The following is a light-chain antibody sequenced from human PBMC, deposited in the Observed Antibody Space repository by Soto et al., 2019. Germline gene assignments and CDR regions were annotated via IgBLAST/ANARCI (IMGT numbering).Light chain of an antibody. J-gene: IGLJ2*01. Sequence: QPVLTQPPSASGTPGQRVTISCSGRSANIGSNTVNWYQQLPGTAPKLLIYSNNQRPSGVPDRFSGSKSGTSASLAISGLQSEDEADYYCAAWDDSLNGPVFGGGTKPNVL. CDR1: SANIGSNT. CDR3: AAWDDSLNGPV. CDR2: SNN. V-gene: IGLV1-44*01.